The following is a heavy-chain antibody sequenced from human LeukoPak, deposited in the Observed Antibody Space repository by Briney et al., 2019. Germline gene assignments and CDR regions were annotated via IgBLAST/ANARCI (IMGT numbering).Heavy chain of an antibody. J-gene: IGHJ4*02. D-gene: IGHD1-20*01. Sequence: SETLSPTCTVSGGSISSGSYYWSWIRQPAGKGLEWIGRIYTSGSTNYNPSLKSRATISVDTSKNQFSLKLSSVTAADTAVYYCARLYNSLFDYWGQGTLVTVSS. CDR3: ARLYNSLFDY. CDR1: GGSISSGSYY. CDR2: IYTSGST. V-gene: IGHV4-61*02.